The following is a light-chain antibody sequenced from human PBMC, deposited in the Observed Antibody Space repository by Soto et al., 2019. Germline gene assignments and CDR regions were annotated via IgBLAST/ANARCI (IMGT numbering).Light chain of an antibody. J-gene: IGKJ1*01. CDR2: AAS. CDR1: QTINKY. V-gene: IGKV1-39*01. CDR3: HQSYGSPGV. Sequence: DIHLTQSPSSLSASVGDSVTITCRSSQTINKYLNWYQHRPGKAPKLLIYAASSLQTGVPTRFSGAGAGTFFTLTISKLQLEDVASYYRHQSYGSPGVFGRGTKVEI.